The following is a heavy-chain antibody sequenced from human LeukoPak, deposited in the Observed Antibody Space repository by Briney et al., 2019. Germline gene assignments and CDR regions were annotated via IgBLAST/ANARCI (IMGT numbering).Heavy chain of an antibody. J-gene: IGHJ4*02. CDR2: INPSAGST. V-gene: IGHV1-46*01. CDR3: AAPGASGFVGNFWSGPLDF. CDR1: GYTFTSHY. Sequence: GASVKVSCRASGYTFTSHYMHWVRQAPGQGLEWMGIINPSAGSTSYPQKFQCRVTMTRDTSTSTVYMELSSLRSEDTAVYYCAAPGASGFVGNFWSGPLDFWGQGTLVTVSS. D-gene: IGHD3-3*01.